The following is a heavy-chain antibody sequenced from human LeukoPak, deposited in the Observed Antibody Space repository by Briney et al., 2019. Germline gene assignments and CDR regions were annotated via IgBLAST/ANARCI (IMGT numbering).Heavy chain of an antibody. CDR3: ARGLPGAVALDY. V-gene: IGHV3-66*01. CDR2: IYSGGST. CDR1: GFIVSSKY. Sequence: PGGSLRLSCTASGFIVSSKYMSWVRQAPGKGLQWVSVIYSGGSTFYADSVKGRFTISRDNSKNTLYLQMNSLRAEDTAVYYCARGLPGAVALDYWGQGTLVTVSS. D-gene: IGHD6-19*01. J-gene: IGHJ4*02.